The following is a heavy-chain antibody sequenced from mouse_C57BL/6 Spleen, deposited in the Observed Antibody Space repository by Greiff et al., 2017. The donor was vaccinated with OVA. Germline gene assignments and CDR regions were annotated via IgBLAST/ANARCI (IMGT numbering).Heavy chain of an antibody. V-gene: IGHV1-82*01. Sequence: QVQLQQSGAELVKPGASVKISCKASGYAFSSSWMNWVKQRPGKGLEWIGRIYPGDGDTNYNGKFKGKATLTADKSSSTAYMQLSSLTSEDSAVYFCARGFRGAMDYWGQGTSVTVSS. CDR1: GYAFSSSW. CDR2: IYPGDGDT. J-gene: IGHJ4*01. D-gene: IGHD3-2*02. CDR3: ARGFRGAMDY.